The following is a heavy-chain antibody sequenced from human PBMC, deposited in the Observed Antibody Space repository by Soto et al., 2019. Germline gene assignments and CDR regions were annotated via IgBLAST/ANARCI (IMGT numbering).Heavy chain of an antibody. CDR2: IYPGDSDT. V-gene: IGHV5-51*01. CDR1: GYSFTSYW. J-gene: IGHJ4*02. D-gene: IGHD3-22*01. Sequence: HGESLKISCKVSGYSFTSYWIGWVRQMPGKGLEWMGIIYPGDSDTRYSPSFQGQVTISADKSISTAYLQWSSLKASDTAMYYCARVLNYYDSSGYYRALDYWGQGTLVTVSS. CDR3: ARVLNYYDSSGYYRALDY.